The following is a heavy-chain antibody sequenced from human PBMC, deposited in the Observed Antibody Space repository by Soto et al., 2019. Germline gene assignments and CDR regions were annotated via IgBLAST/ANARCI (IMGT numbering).Heavy chain of an antibody. CDR1: GFIFSGYG. Sequence: GGSLRLSCAASGFIFSGYGMHWVRKAPGQGLEWVAVISYDGNNKYYADSVKGRFTISRDNSKDTLYLQMNSLRAEDKAVYYCAKGGRGTYYYYYGMDVWGQGTTVTVSS. D-gene: IGHD1-1*01. CDR2: ISYDGNNK. CDR3: AKGGRGTYYYYYGMDV. V-gene: IGHV3-30*18. J-gene: IGHJ6*02.